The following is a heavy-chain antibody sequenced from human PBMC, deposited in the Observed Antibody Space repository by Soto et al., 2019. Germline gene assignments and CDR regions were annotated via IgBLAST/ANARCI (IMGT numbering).Heavy chain of an antibody. CDR2: ISYDGSTK. Sequence: QVQLVESGGGVVQRGRSLRLSCVTSGFTFRSFGMQWVRQAPGRGLEWLTVISYDGSTKYSADSVKGRFTISRDDSKNTLYLQMNSLRADDTAVYYCAKEAGMNGTPYASYFDYWGQGTPVTVSS. CDR1: GFTFRSFG. CDR3: AKEAGMNGTPYASYFDY. J-gene: IGHJ4*02. D-gene: IGHD1-1*01. V-gene: IGHV3-30*18.